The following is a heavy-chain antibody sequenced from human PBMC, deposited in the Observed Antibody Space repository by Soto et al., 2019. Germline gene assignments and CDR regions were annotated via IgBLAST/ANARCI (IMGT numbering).Heavy chain of an antibody. J-gene: IGHJ4*02. CDR2: VYYTGTT. V-gene: IGHV4-59*11. D-gene: IGHD5-12*01. CDR1: GGSINNHY. CDR3: ARVDTGGYLRLHXDY. Sequence: PSETLSLTCTVSGGSINNHYWSWIRQPPGKGLEWLGYVYYTGTTNYNPSLKSRVTMSVDTSKNQFSLKLSSVTAADTAVYYCARVDTGGYLRLHXDYWGQGTLVTVSS.